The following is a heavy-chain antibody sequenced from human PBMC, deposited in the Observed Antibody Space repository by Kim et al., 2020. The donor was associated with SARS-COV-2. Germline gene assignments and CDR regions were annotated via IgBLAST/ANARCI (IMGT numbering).Heavy chain of an antibody. J-gene: IGHJ4*02. CDR3: AKDNAGYTFYFDY. D-gene: IGHD3-16*02. V-gene: IGHV3-30*02. Sequence: YADSVKGRFTISSDNSKNPLYLQMNSLRAEDTAVYYWAKDNAGYTFYFDYWGQGTLVTVSS.